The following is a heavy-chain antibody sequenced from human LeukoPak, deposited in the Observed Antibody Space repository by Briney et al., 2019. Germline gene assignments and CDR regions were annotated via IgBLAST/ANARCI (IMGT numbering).Heavy chain of an antibody. D-gene: IGHD6-6*01. V-gene: IGHV3-15*01. CDR1: GFTFSSYA. CDR2: IKSKSDGGTT. CDR3: TTGAYSSSYYFDY. Sequence: GGSLRLSCAASGFTFSSYAMSWVRQAPGKGLEWVGRIKSKSDGGTTDYAAPVKGRFTISRDDSRNTLYLQMNSLKTEDTAVYYCTTGAYSSSYYFDYWGQGTLVTVSS. J-gene: IGHJ4*02.